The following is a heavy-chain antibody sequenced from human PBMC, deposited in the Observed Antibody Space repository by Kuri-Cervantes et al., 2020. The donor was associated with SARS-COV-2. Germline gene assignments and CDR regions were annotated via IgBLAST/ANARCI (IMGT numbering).Heavy chain of an antibody. V-gene: IGHV3-21*05. CDR1: GFTFSSYS. CDR2: ISSSGGIYM. J-gene: IGHJ6*02. D-gene: IGHD2-15*01. CDR3: ARQGYCSGGSCYSGATDV. Sequence: GESLKISCAASGFTFSSYSMNWVRQAPGKGLEWVSYISSSGGIYMQYADSGKGRFTISRDNAKKSLYLEMNSLRAEDTAVYYCARQGYCSGGSCYSGATDVWGQGTTVTVSS.